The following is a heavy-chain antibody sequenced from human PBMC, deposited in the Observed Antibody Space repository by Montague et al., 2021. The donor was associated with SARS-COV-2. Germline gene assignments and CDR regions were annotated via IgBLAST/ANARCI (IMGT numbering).Heavy chain of an antibody. D-gene: IGHD3-9*01. Sequence: TLSLTCTVSGGSISSGGYYWGWIRQPPGKGLEWIGYIYYSGNTYYNPSLKSRVTISVDTSKNQFSLKLSSVTAADTAVYYCARAQLDFDWLSMPSSHWFDPWGQGTLVTVSS. CDR3: ARAQLDFDWLSMPSSHWFDP. V-gene: IGHV4-31*03. CDR1: GGSISSGGYY. CDR2: IYYSGNT. J-gene: IGHJ5*02.